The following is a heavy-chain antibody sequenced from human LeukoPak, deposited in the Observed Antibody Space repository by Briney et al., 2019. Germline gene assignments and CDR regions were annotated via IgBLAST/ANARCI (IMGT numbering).Heavy chain of an antibody. D-gene: IGHD6-6*01. CDR2: IVPILRVI. Sequence: GASVKVSCKASGATFSSFAFSWVRQAPGQGLEWMGRIVPILRVINYGQRFQDRITFSANKSMSTVYMEVSSLRSEDTAMYYCASRSRGAPASYGMDVWGQGTSVTVSS. CDR3: ASRSRGAPASYGMDV. CDR1: GATFSSFA. V-gene: IGHV1-69*04. J-gene: IGHJ6*02.